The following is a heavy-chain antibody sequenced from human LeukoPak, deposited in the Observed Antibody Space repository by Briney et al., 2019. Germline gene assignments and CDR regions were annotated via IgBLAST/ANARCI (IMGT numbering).Heavy chain of an antibody. V-gene: IGHV1-18*01. J-gene: IGHJ4*02. CDR1: GYTFSSYG. CDR3: ERGRAAGTFWLAY. Sequence: GASVTVSFKSSGYTFSSYGISWVRQAPGQGLEWMGWISGNNGNTNYAQKVQGRVTMTTDTSTSTDYMELRSLRSGDTAVHYCERGRAAGTFWLAYWGQGTLVTVSS. D-gene: IGHD6-13*01. CDR2: ISGNNGNT.